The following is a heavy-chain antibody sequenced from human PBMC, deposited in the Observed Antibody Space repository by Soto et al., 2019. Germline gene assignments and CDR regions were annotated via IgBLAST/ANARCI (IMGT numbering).Heavy chain of an antibody. Sequence: SGPTLANPTQTLTLTCTFSGFSLSTSGVGVGWIRQPPGKALEWLALIYWDDDKRYSPSLKSRLTITKDTSKNQVVLTMTNMDPVDTGTYYCAVLIEFSSSSYFDYWGQGALVTVSS. CDR1: GFSLSTSGVG. V-gene: IGHV2-5*02. J-gene: IGHJ4*02. CDR3: AVLIEFSSSSYFDY. D-gene: IGHD6-6*01. CDR2: IYWDDDK.